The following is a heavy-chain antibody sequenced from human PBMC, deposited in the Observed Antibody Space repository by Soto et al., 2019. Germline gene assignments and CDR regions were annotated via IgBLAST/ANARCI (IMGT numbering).Heavy chain of an antibody. CDR3: EQVGEWELLGNWFDP. CDR1: GFSLSTSGVG. D-gene: IGHD1-26*01. Sequence: QITLKESGPPLVKPTQTLTLTCTFSGFSLSTSGVGVCWLRQPPGKALVWLALIYWDDDNRYSPSVKSRLTITKDTSKNQVGLTMTNMDPVDTATYYCEQVGEWELLGNWFDPWGEGTLVTVSS. V-gene: IGHV2-5*02. CDR2: IYWDDDN. J-gene: IGHJ5*02.